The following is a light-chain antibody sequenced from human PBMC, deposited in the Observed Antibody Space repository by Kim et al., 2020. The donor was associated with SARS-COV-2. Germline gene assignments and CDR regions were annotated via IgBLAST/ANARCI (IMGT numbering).Light chain of an antibody. J-gene: IGLJ3*02. Sequence: GQRVTISCSGSRSNVGNNYVSWYQQLPGTAPKLLIYSNDQRPSGVPDRFSGSKSGTSASLAISGLRSEDEADYYCAAWDDSLSGRVFGGGTKLTVL. CDR3: AAWDDSLSGRV. CDR1: RSNVGNNY. CDR2: SND. V-gene: IGLV1-47*02.